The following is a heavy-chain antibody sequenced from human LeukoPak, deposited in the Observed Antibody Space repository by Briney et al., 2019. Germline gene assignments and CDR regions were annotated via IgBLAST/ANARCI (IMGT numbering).Heavy chain of an antibody. CDR1: EFTFSNYW. CDR2: INSDGTGT. D-gene: IGHD4/OR15-4a*01. V-gene: IGHV3-74*01. Sequence: GGSLRLSCVASEFTFSNYWIHWVRQAPGKGLVWVSRINSDGTGTIYADSVKGRFTISRDNAKNTLYLQMNSLRAEDTAVYYCARENGANRRALDVWGPGTRVTVSS. CDR3: ARENGANRRALDV. J-gene: IGHJ3*01.